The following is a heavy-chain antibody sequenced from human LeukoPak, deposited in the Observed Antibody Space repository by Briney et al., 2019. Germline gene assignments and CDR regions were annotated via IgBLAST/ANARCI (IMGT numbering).Heavy chain of an antibody. D-gene: IGHD6-13*01. CDR2: ISGSGGST. J-gene: IGHJ4*02. Sequence: GGSLRLSCAASGFTFSSYAMSWVRQAPGKGLEWVSAISGSGGSTYYADSVKGRFTISRDNSKNTLYLQMNSLRAEDTAVYYCAKDQRGGAAASFDFDYWGQGTLVTVSS. CDR3: AKDQRGGAAASFDFDY. CDR1: GFTFSSYA. V-gene: IGHV3-23*01.